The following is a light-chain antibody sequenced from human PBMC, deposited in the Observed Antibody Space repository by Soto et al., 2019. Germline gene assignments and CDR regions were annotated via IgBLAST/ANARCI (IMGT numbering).Light chain of an antibody. Sequence: EIVLTQSPGTLSLSPGERATLSCRASQSITSNFSAWYQQKPGQAPRLLIYGASTRAAGVPDRFSGSGSGPDFTHTILSLEPVDFEVYYCQQYGRSPLMYTFGQGTKLGVK. CDR3: QQYGRSPLMYT. CDR2: GAS. J-gene: IGKJ2*01. V-gene: IGKV3-20*01. CDR1: QSITSNF.